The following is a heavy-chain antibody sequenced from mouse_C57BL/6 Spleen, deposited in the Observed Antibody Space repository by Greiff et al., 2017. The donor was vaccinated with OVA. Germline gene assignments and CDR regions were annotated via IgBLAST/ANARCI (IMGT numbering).Heavy chain of an antibody. Sequence: QVPLQQSGTELVKPGASVKLSCKASGYTFTSYWMHWVKQRPGQGLEWIGNINPSNGGTNYNEKFKSKATLTVDKSSSTAYMQLSSLTSEDSAVYYCARGGDYYGSSPYYYAMDYWGQGTSVTVSS. CDR2: INPSNGGT. CDR1: GYTFTSYW. J-gene: IGHJ4*01. CDR3: ARGGDYYGSSPYYYAMDY. D-gene: IGHD1-1*01. V-gene: IGHV1-53*01.